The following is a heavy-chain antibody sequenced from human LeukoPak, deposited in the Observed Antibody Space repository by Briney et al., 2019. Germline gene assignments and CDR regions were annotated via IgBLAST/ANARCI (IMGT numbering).Heavy chain of an antibody. CDR2: IYYSGST. CDR3: ARHDAGRDAFDI. D-gene: IGHD1-1*01. Sequence: SETLSLTCTASGGSISSYYWSWIRQPPGKGLEWIGYIYYSGSTNYNPSLKSRVTISVDTSKNQFSLKLSSVTAADTAVYYCARHDAGRDAFDIWGQGTMVTVSS. CDR1: GGSISSYY. J-gene: IGHJ3*02. V-gene: IGHV4-59*08.